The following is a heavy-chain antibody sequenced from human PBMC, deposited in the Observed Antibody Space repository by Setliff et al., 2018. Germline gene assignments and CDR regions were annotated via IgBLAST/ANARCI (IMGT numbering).Heavy chain of an antibody. D-gene: IGHD2-8*02. J-gene: IGHJ4*02. CDR3: TVYNTGSSKDHY. Sequence: TVSGGSIGSTNYYWGWIRQPPGKGLEWIGSVYFSGSTYYNPSVMGRVTISVDTSKNQFSLKLSSVTAADTALYYCTVYNTGSSKDHYWGQGTPVTVSS. CDR1: GGSIGSTNYY. CDR2: VYFSGST. V-gene: IGHV4-39*01.